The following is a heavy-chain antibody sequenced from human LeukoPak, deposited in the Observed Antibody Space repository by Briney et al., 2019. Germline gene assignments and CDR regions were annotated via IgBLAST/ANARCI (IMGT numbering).Heavy chain of an antibody. CDR1: GYSFTSYW. Sequence: GESLKISCKGSGYSFTSYWISWVRQMPGKGLEWMGRIDPSDSYTNYSPSFQGHVTISADKSISTAYLQWSSLKASDTGMYYCATGYCSGGSCYSFDYWGQGTLVTVSS. J-gene: IGHJ4*02. CDR2: IDPSDSYT. V-gene: IGHV5-10-1*01. D-gene: IGHD2-15*01. CDR3: ATGYCSGGSCYSFDY.